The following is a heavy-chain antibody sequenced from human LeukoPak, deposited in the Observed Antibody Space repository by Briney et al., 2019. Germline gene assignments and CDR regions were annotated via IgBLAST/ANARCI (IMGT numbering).Heavy chain of an antibody. CDR1: GGTFSSYA. D-gene: IGHD4-11*01. V-gene: IGHV1-69*01. CDR3: AGEGGRLRSNYYFDY. Sequence: SVKVSCKASGGTFSSYATSWGRHAPGQGLEWMGGIIPIFGTANNPQKFQVRATFTAEESTTTAFMEMSSLRSEDTAVYYCAGEGGRLRSNYYFDYWGQGTLVTVSS. J-gene: IGHJ4*02. CDR2: IIPIFGTA.